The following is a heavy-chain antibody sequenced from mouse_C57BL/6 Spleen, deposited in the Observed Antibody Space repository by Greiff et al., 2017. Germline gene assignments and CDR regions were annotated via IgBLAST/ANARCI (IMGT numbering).Heavy chain of an antibody. CDR1: GFTFSDYG. Sequence: VQVVESGGGLVKPGGSLKLSCAASGFTFSDYGMHWVRQAPEKGLEWVAYISSGSSTIYYADTVKGRFTISRDNAKNTLFLQMTSLRSEDTAMYYCATEGVGYFDYWGQGTTLTVSS. V-gene: IGHV5-17*01. J-gene: IGHJ2*01. CDR2: ISSGSSTI. CDR3: ATEGVGYFDY. D-gene: IGHD1-1*01.